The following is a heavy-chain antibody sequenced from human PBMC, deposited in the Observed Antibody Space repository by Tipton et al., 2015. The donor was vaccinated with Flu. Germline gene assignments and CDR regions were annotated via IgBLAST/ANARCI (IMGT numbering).Heavy chain of an antibody. V-gene: IGHV4-61*02. Sequence: LRLSCSVSGGSLSSGTYFCSWIRQPAGKGLEWIGRISTSGSTNYNPSLKSRVTISVDTSKNQFSLKLTSVTAADTAVYYCARDGGYYGSGSYYLPNAFDIWGQGTMVTVSS. D-gene: IGHD3-10*01. CDR1: GGSLSSGTYF. J-gene: IGHJ3*02. CDR3: ARDGGYYGSGSYYLPNAFDI. CDR2: ISTSGST.